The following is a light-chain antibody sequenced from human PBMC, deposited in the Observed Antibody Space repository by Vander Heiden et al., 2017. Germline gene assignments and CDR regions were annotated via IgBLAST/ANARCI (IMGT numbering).Light chain of an antibody. V-gene: IGKV3-20*01. J-gene: IGKJ5*01. CDR1: QSVSSSY. Sequence: IVLAPSPGTLSLSPGERATLSCRASQSVSSSYLAWYQQKPGQAPRLLIYGASSRANGIPDRFSGSGSGTDFTLTISRLEPEDFAVYYCQQYGSSSTFGQGTRLEIK. CDR2: GAS. CDR3: QQYGSSST.